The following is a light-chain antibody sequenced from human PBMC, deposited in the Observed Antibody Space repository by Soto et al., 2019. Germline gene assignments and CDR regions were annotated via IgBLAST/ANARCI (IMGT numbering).Light chain of an antibody. Sequence: EIVLTQSPGTLSLSPGERATLSCRASQSVSSIYLAWYQQKPGQAPSLLIYATSSRATGIPDRFSGSGSGTDFSLTISRLEPEDIAVYYCQQYGSSPITFGQGTRLYI. J-gene: IGKJ5*01. CDR1: QSVSSIY. CDR2: ATS. CDR3: QQYGSSPIT. V-gene: IGKV3-20*01.